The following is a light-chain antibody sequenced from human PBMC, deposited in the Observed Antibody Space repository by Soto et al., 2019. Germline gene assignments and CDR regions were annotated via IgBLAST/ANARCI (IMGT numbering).Light chain of an antibody. CDR3: QQADSYPIT. Sequence: DIPMTQSPSSVSVSVGDRVTITCRASLDINRWLAWSQVRPGKPPKLLIAGAFVLQCGVPSRFSGSGFGTDFAVTIDNLKPEVFATYYCQQADSYPITFDLGTRLDI. J-gene: IGKJ5*01. V-gene: IGKV1-12*01. CDR2: GAF. CDR1: LDINRW.